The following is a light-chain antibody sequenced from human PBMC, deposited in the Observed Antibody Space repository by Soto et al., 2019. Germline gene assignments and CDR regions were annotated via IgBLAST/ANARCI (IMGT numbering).Light chain of an antibody. CDR3: QQYNNWPT. CDR1: QSVSSSY. J-gene: IGKJ1*01. CDR2: GAS. V-gene: IGKV3D-15*01. Sequence: VVLTLSTGTLSLSPGERATLFCRASQSVSSSYLAWYQQKPGQAPRLLIYGASTRATGIPARFSGSGSGTEFTLTISSLQSEDFAVYYCQQYNNWPTFGQGTKVDIK.